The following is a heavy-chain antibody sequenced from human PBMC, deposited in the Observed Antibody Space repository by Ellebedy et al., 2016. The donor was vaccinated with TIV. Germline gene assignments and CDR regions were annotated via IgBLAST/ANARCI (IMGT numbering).Heavy chain of an antibody. J-gene: IGHJ4*02. Sequence: GESLKISCAASGFTFSNYAMSWVRQAPGKGLEWVSGTSGGGATTYYADSVKGRFTISRDNSKNTLYLQMNSLRAEDTAVYYCARGVVGAGNGNEYWGRGTLVTVSS. CDR2: TSGGGATT. CDR3: ARGVVGAGNGNEY. CDR1: GFTFSNYA. D-gene: IGHD2-15*01. V-gene: IGHV3-23*01.